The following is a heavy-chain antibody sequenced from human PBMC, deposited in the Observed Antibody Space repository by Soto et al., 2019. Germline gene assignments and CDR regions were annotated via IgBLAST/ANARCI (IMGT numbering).Heavy chain of an antibody. CDR1: GFSLSTSRVG. CDR3: AHIMITFGGVTALDAFDF. D-gene: IGHD3-16*01. CDR2: IYWDDDK. Sequence: QITLKESGPPLVNPTQTLTLTCTFSGFSLSTSRVGVGWIRQPPGKALEWLAIIYWDDDKRYSPSLESRLAITKDTSKNQVVLTMTNLDPVDTATYYCAHIMITFGGVTALDAFDFWGQGTMVTVSS. V-gene: IGHV2-5*02. J-gene: IGHJ3*01.